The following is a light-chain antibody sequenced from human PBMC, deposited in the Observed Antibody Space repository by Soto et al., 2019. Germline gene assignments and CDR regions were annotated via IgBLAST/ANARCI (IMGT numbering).Light chain of an antibody. CDR3: QQYTSYRVFT. CDR1: QTISRNW. Sequence: DIQMTQSPSTLSASVGDRVTITCRASQTISRNWLAWFQQKPGKAPKLLIYKASNLESGVPSRFSGSGSETEFTLTISSLQPVDFATYYCQQYTSYRVFTFGPGTKVDVK. V-gene: IGKV1-5*03. CDR2: KAS. J-gene: IGKJ3*01.